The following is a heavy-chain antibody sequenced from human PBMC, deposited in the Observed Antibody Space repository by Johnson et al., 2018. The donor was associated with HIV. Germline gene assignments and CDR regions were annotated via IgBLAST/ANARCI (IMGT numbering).Heavy chain of an antibody. CDR3: ARDSAYCGGDCHDAFDI. CDR1: AFTFSNYE. J-gene: IGHJ3*02. CDR2: ISSSGSTI. V-gene: IGHV3-48*03. Sequence: MLLVESGGGLVQPGGSLRLSCAASAFTFSNYEMNWVRQAPGKGLEWVSYISSSGSTIYYADSVTGRFTISRDNAKNSLYLQMNSLRAEDTAVYYCARDSAYCGGDCHDAFDIWGQGTMVTVSS. D-gene: IGHD2-21*02.